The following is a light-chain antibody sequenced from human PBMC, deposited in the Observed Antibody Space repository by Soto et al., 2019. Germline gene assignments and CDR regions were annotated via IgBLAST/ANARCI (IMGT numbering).Light chain of an antibody. CDR1: QDISSA. CDR3: QRFNNYPRT. J-gene: IGKJ2*01. Sequence: AIQLTQSPSSLSASVGDRVTLTCRASQDISSALVWYQQKPGEAPKVLIYDASKLESGVPSRFSGGGSGTDFTLTIRNLPPEDLATYHCQRFNNYPRTFGQGTKLEIK. CDR2: DAS. V-gene: IGKV1D-13*01.